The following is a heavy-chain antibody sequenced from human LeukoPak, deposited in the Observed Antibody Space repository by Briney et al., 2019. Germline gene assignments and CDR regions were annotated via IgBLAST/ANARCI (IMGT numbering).Heavy chain of an antibody. CDR3: AKDHFSTTGTSSDDWYFDV. CDR2: ISGNGVAA. CDR1: GFKFSNYA. J-gene: IGHJ2*01. Sequence: GGSLRLSCIASGFKFSNYAMSWVRQAPGKGLEWVATISGNGVAAYYSDSVKGRFSISRDNSKNTLFLQMDGLGAEDTAVYYCAKDHFSTTGTSSDDWYFDVWGRGALVTVAS. D-gene: IGHD1-1*01. V-gene: IGHV3-23*01.